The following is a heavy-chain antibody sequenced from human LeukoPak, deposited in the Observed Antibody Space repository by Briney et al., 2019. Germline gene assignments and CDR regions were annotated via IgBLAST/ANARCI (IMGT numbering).Heavy chain of an antibody. V-gene: IGHV1-8*01. CDR1: GYTFTSYD. CDR3: ARGVVGYCSGDSCLYYFDY. Sequence: EASVKVSCKASGYTFTSYDINWVRQATGQGLEWMGWMNPNSGNTGYAQKFQGRVTMTRNTSISTAYMELSSLRSEDTAVYYCARGVVGYCSGDSCLYYFDYWGQGTLVTVSS. J-gene: IGHJ4*02. CDR2: MNPNSGNT. D-gene: IGHD2-15*01.